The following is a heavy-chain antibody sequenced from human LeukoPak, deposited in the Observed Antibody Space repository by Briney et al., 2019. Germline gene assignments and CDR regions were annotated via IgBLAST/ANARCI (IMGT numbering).Heavy chain of an antibody. Sequence: ASVTVSCKASGYTFTSYGISWVRQAPGQGLEWMGWISAYNGNTNYAQKLQGRVTMTTDTSTSTAYMELRSLRSDDTAVYYCATVGLIKPEYYDRSGYYYRRVLSPLDYWGQGTQVTVSS. CDR3: ATVGLIKPEYYDRSGYYYRRVLSPLDY. CDR1: GYTFTSYG. CDR2: ISAYNGNT. D-gene: IGHD3-22*01. J-gene: IGHJ4*02. V-gene: IGHV1-18*01.